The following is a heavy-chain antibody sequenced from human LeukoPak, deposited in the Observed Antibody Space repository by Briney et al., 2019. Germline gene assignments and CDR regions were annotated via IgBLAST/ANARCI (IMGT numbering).Heavy chain of an antibody. CDR1: GFSFSSYE. J-gene: IGHJ4*02. CDR3: TKLAVASADS. V-gene: IGHV3-48*03. CDR2: ISPSGSTK. D-gene: IGHD6-19*01. Sequence: RAGGSLRLSCAASGFSFSSYEMNWVRQAPGKGLEWVSNISPSGSTKYYADPVKGRFTVSRDNAKNSLYLQMNSLRAGDTGVYYCTKLAVASADSWGQGTLVTVSS.